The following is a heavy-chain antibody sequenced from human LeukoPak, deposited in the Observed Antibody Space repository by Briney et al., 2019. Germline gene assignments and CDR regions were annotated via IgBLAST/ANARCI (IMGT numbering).Heavy chain of an antibody. Sequence: SETLSLTCTVSGGSISSYYWGWIRQPPGKGLEWIGSIYHSGSTYYNPSLKSRVTISVDTSKNQFSLKLSSVTAADTAVYYCAIRRGYSYGSLYYYYYYMDVWDKGTTVTVSS. D-gene: IGHD5-18*01. CDR3: AIRRGYSYGSLYYYYYYMDV. CDR1: GGSISSYY. V-gene: IGHV4-38-2*02. J-gene: IGHJ6*03. CDR2: IYHSGST.